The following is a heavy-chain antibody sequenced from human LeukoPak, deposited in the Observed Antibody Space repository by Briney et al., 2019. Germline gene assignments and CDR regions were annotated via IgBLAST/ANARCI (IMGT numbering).Heavy chain of an antibody. CDR2: ISSSGRTT. J-gene: IGHJ4*02. Sequence: PSGGSLRLSCEGSGFTFSSYSMNWVRQAPGKGLEWVSYISSSGRTTYYADSVTGRFTISRDNARNSLYLQMNSLRDEDTAVYYCARGSGEYYWGQGTLVTVSS. CDR1: GFTFSSYS. V-gene: IGHV3-48*02. CDR3: ARGSGEYY. D-gene: IGHD3-10*01.